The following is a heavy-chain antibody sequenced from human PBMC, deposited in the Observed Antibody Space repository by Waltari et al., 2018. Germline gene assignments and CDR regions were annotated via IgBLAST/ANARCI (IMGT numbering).Heavy chain of an antibody. CDR3: ASQSTTLFDY. Sequence: QVQLVESGGGVVQPGRSLRLSCAASGFRFSSLGMHWVRQAPGKGLEWVAVIWHDGSNEYYVDSVKGRFTISRDNSKNTLYLQMNSLRAEDSAVYYCASQSTTLFDYWGQGTLVTVSS. D-gene: IGHD2-15*01. CDR2: IWHDGSNE. J-gene: IGHJ4*02. CDR1: GFRFSSLG. V-gene: IGHV3-33*01.